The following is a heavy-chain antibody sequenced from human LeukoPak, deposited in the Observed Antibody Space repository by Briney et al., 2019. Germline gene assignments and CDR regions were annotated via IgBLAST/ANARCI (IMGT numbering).Heavy chain of an antibody. J-gene: IGHJ4*02. V-gene: IGHV4-59*01. Sequence: PSETLSLTCTVSGGSISSYYWSWIRQPPGKGLEWIGYIYYSGSTNYNPSLKSRVTISVDTSKNQFSLKLSSVTAADTVVYCCARGVSGSSWFETYYFDYWGQGTLVTVSS. CDR1: GGSISSYY. D-gene: IGHD6-13*01. CDR2: IYYSGST. CDR3: ARGVSGSSWFETYYFDY.